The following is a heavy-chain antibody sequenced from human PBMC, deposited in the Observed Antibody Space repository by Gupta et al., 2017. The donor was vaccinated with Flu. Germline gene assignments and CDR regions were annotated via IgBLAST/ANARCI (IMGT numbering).Heavy chain of an antibody. V-gene: IGHV5-51*01. D-gene: IGHD6-13*01. Sequence: RQMPGNGLEWMGIIYPGDSDTRYSPSIQGQVTISVDKSISTAYLQWSSLKASDTAMYYCARQTSGYSSSAVDYWGQGTQVTVSS. CDR2: IYPGDSDT. J-gene: IGHJ4*02. CDR3: ARQTSGYSSSAVDY.